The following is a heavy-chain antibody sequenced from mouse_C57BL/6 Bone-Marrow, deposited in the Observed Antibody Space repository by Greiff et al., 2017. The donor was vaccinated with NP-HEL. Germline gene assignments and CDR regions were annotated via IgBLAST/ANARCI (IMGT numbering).Heavy chain of an antibody. CDR3: TRGPITTALYVDV. CDR1: GFTFSSYA. D-gene: IGHD1-2*01. V-gene: IGHV5-9-1*02. CDR2: ISSGGDYI. J-gene: IGHJ1*03. Sequence: EVMLVESGEGLVKPGGSLKLSCAASGFTFSSYAMSWVRQTPEKRLEWVAYISSGGDYIYYADTVKGRFTISRDNARNTLYLQMSSLKSEDTAMYYCTRGPITTALYVDVWGTGTTVTVSS.